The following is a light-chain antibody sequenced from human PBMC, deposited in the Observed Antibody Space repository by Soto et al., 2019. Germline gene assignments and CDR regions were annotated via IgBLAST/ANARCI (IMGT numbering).Light chain of an antibody. CDR3: QQSYSTLFT. J-gene: IGKJ3*01. Sequence: DIQMTQSPSSLSASVGDRVTITCRASQSIRSYLNWYQQKPGKAPKLLIYAASSLQSGVPSRFSGSGSGTDFTLTISRLQPEDFATYYCQQSYSTLFTFGPGTKVDIK. CDR1: QSIRSY. CDR2: AAS. V-gene: IGKV1-39*01.